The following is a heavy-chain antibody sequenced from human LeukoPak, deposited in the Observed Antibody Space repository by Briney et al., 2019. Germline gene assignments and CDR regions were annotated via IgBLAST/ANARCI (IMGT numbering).Heavy chain of an antibody. CDR3: ARSVGATNYYYYMDV. CDR2: MNPNSGNT. Sequence: ASVKVSCKXSGGTFTSYDINWVRQATGQGLEWMGWMNPNSGNTGYAQKFQGRVTMTRNTSISTAYMELSSLRSEDTAVYYCARSVGATNYYYYMDVWGKGTTVTVSS. CDR1: GGTFTSYD. V-gene: IGHV1-8*01. D-gene: IGHD1-26*01. J-gene: IGHJ6*03.